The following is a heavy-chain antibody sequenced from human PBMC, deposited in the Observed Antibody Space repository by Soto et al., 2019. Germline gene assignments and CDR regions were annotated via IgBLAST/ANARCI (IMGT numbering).Heavy chain of an antibody. V-gene: IGHV1-69*01. Sequence: VSCKASVGTFSSYAISWVRQAPGQGLEWMGGIIPIFGTANYAQKFQGRVTITADESTSTAYMELSSLRSEDTAVYYCARSDYSNYEIDYWGQGTLVTVSS. CDR3: ARSDYSNYEIDY. CDR1: VGTFSSYA. J-gene: IGHJ4*02. D-gene: IGHD4-4*01. CDR2: IIPIFGTA.